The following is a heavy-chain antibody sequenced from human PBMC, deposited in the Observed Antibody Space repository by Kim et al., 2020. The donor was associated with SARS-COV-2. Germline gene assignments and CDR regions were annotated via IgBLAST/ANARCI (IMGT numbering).Heavy chain of an antibody. V-gene: IGHV3-74*01. J-gene: IGHJ6*02. CDR2: IHNDGSST. Sequence: GGSLRLSCAASGFTFSTYWMHWVRQAPGKGLVWVSHIHNDGSSTSYADSVKGRSTISRDNAKNTLYLQMDSLRAEDTAVYYCARDRYYIMDVWGQGTTVTVSS. CDR1: GFTFSTYW. CDR3: ARDRYYIMDV.